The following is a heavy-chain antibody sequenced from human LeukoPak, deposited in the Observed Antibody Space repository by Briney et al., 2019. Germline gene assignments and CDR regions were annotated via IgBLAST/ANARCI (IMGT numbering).Heavy chain of an antibody. CDR3: ASRGADCGGDCYSFGT. D-gene: IGHD2-21*02. J-gene: IGHJ4*02. Sequence: SETLSLTCTVSGGSISSSSYYWRWLRQPPGKGLEWFGSICYSGSTYYTPSLKSRVTISVGTSKNQFSLKLSSVTAADTAVYYCASRGADCGGDCYSFGTWGQGTLVTVSS. CDR1: GGSISSSSYY. CDR2: ICYSGST. V-gene: IGHV4-39*01.